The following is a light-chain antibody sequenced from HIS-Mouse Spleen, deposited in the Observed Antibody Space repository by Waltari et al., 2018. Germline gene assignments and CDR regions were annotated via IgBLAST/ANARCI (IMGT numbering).Light chain of an antibody. V-gene: IGLV3-10*01. Sequence: SYELTQPPSVSVSPGQTARIPCSGDAFPKNSPYLYQQNSGQAPVLVIYEESKRPSGIPERFSGSSSGTMATLTISGAQVEDEADYYCYSTDSSGNHRVFGGGTKLTVL. CDR2: EES. CDR3: YSTDSSGNHRV. J-gene: IGLJ2*01. CDR1: AFPKNS.